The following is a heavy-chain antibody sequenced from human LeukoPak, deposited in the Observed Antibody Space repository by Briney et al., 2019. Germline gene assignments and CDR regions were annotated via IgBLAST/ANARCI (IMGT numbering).Heavy chain of an antibody. CDR3: ARDVSRGIAAAGNLFDY. CDR2: INPSSGGT. CDR1: GYTFTDYY. V-gene: IGHV1-2*02. J-gene: IGHJ4*02. D-gene: IGHD6-13*01. Sequence: ASVKVSCKASGYTFTDYYMHWVRQAPGQGLEWMGWINPSSGGTNYAQKFQGRVTVTRDTSISTAYMELSRLRSDDTAVYYCARDVSRGIAAAGNLFDYWGQGTLVTVSS.